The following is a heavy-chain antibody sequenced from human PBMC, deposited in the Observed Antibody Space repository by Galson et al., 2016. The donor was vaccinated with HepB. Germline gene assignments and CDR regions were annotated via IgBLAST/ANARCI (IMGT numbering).Heavy chain of an antibody. CDR2: FRGRANT. D-gene: IGHD6-13*01. V-gene: IGHV3-23*01. CDR3: VKDRPYGTGWYGCSES. CDR1: GFTVGDYA. J-gene: IGHJ5*01. Sequence: SLRLSCAASGFTVGDYALSWVRQTPGKGLEWVSSFRGRANTQYADSVRGRFTASRDDSKGTLFLQMNSLTADDTAVYYCVKDRPYGTGWYGCSESWGHGTLVIVSS.